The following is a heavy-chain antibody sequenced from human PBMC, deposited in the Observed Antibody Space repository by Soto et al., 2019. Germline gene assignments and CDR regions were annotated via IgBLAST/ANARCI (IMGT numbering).Heavy chain of an antibody. Sequence: QVQLVQSGAEVKKPGASVKISCEASGYSFTSQYVHWVRQAPGQGLEWMGIINPNGGSTTYAQKFQGRTHITRDTAPSTGYIGLESLTSGDTAVYFRAREQGVRPGGGGTEPLDIWGQGTMVTVAS. CDR1: GYSFTSQY. J-gene: IGHJ3*02. CDR3: AREQGVRPGGGGTEPLDI. CDR2: INPNGGST. D-gene: IGHD3-16*01. V-gene: IGHV1-46*03.